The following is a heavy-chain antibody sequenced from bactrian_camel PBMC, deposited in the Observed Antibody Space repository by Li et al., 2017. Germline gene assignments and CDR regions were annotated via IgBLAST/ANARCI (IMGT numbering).Heavy chain of an antibody. J-gene: IGHJ4*01. CDR2: VDSDGNT. Sequence: HVQLVESGGGSVQAGGSLRLSCESSGNSDSTKCMGWFRQAPGKEREFVSGVDSDGNTRYADSVKGRFAVSRDGAANTIHLQMNSLKPEDTAMYSRAADLSACTSTGFDATRYAYWGQGTQVTVS. V-gene: IGHV3S53*01. D-gene: IGHD1*01. CDR1: GNSDSTKC. CDR3: AADLSACTSTGFDATRYAY.